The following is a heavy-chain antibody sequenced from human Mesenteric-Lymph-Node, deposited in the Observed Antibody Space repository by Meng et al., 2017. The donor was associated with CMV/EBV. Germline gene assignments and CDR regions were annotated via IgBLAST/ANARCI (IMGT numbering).Heavy chain of an antibody. V-gene: IGHV4-39*07. J-gene: IGHJ6*02. Sequence: SETLSLTCTVSRGSISSSSFHWGWIRQPPGKGLEWIGSIYYTGSTYYNPSLKSRVSISVDTSKNQFSLKLSSVTAADTAVYHCARTSYRDSSPDNYYYGMDVWGQGTTVTVSS. CDR1: RGSISSSSFH. CDR3: ARTSYRDSSPDNYYYGMDV. D-gene: IGHD6-6*01. CDR2: IYYTGST.